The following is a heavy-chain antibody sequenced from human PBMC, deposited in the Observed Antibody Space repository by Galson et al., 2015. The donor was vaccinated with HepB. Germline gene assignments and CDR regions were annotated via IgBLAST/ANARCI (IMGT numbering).Heavy chain of an antibody. D-gene: IGHD3-10*01. V-gene: IGHV3-30-3*01. CDR1: GFTFSSYA. CDR3: ARDEYYGSGSYYTPYYYYYGMDV. CDR2: ISYDGSNK. J-gene: IGHJ6*02. Sequence: SLRLSCAASGFTFSSYAMHWVRQAPGKGLEWVAVISYDGSNKYYADSVKGRFTISRDNSKNTLYLQMNSLRAEDTAVYYCARDEYYGSGSYYTPYYYYYGMDVWGQGTTVTVSS.